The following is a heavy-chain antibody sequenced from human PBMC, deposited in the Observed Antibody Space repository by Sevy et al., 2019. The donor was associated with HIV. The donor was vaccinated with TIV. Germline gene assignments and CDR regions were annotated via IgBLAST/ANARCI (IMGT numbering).Heavy chain of an antibody. J-gene: IGHJ4*02. Sequence: GGFLRLSCAASGFTFSSYGMHWVRQAPGKGLEWVALIWYDGTNKYYADSVKGRFTISRDNSKNTLYLQMNSLRAEDTXVYYCASGAYYYASRSQNFDYWGPGTLVTVSS. CDR1: GFTFSSYG. D-gene: IGHD3-10*01. V-gene: IGHV3-33*01. CDR2: IWYDGTNK. CDR3: ASGAYYYASRSQNFDY.